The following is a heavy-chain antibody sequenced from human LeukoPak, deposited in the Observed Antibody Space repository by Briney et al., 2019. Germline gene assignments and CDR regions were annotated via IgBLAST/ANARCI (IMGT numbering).Heavy chain of an antibody. V-gene: IGHV1-18*01. J-gene: IGHJ4*02. Sequence: ASVKVSCKASGYTFTSYGISWVRQAPGQGLEWMGWISAYNGNTNYAQKLQGRVTMTTDTSTSTAYMELRSLRSDDTAVYYCARTDYSGSYRLQECYFDYWGQGTLVTVSS. CDR2: ISAYNGNT. CDR1: GYTFTSYG. D-gene: IGHD1-26*01. CDR3: ARTDYSGSYRLQECYFDY.